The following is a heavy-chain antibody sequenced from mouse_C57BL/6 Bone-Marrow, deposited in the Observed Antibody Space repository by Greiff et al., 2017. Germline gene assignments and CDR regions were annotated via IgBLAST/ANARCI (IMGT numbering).Heavy chain of an antibody. J-gene: IGHJ2*01. Sequence: VKLVESGAELVKPGASVKMSCKASGYTFTTYPIEWMKQNHGKSLEWIGNFHPYNDDTKYNEKLKGKATLTVEKSSNTVYLELSRLTSDDSAVYYCARSSTFFYYFDYWGQGTTLTVSS. D-gene: IGHD5-1*01. CDR3: ARSSTFFYYFDY. V-gene: IGHV1-47*01. CDR2: FHPYNDDT. CDR1: GYTFTTYP.